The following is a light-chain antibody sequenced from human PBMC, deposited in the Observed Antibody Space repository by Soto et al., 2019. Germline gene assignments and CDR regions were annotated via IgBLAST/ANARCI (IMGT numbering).Light chain of an antibody. J-gene: IGKJ5*01. CDR2: DAS. CDR3: QQRSNWPPRIT. V-gene: IGKV3-15*01. Sequence: EIVMTQSPATLSVSPGERATLSCRASQTVSINLAWYQQKPGQAPRLLIFDASTRATGIPARFSGSGSGTEFTLTISSLQSEDFAVYYCQQRSNWPPRITFGQGTRLEIK. CDR1: QTVSIN.